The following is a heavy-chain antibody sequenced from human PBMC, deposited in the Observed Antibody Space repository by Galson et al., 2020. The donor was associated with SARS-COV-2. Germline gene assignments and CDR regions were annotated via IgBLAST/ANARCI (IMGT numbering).Heavy chain of an antibody. D-gene: IGHD1-26*01. J-gene: IGHJ4*02. Sequence: SETLSLTCTVSGGSISSHYWSWIRQPPGKGLEWIGYIYYNGDIKHNASLKSRVTISLDTSNKQLSLTLSSVTAADTAVYFCARVYAGATLFDLWGRGTPVAVSS. CDR1: GGSISSHY. V-gene: IGHV4-59*11. CDR3: ARVYAGATLFDL. CDR2: IYYNGDI.